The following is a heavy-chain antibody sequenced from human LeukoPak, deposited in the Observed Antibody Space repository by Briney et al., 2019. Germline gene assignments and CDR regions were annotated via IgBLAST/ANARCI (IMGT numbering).Heavy chain of an antibody. CDR1: GGSISSYY. Sequence: SETLSLTCTVSGGSISSYYWSWIGQPPGKGQEWIGYIYYSGSTNYNPSLKSRVTISVDTSNNQFSLKLTSVTAADTAEYYCARGGSWFDPWGQGTLVTVSS. CDR3: ARGGSWFDP. CDR2: IYYSGST. J-gene: IGHJ5*02. V-gene: IGHV4-59*01. D-gene: IGHD3-10*01.